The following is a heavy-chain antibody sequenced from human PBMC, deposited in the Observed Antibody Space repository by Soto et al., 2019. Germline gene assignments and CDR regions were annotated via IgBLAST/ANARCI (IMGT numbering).Heavy chain of an antibody. CDR2: FDPEDGET. J-gene: IGHJ3*02. D-gene: IGHD5-12*01. CDR1: GYTLTELS. V-gene: IGHV1-24*01. CDR3: ATWRYSGYDQARNTFDI. Sequence: ASVKVSCKVSGYTLTELSMHWVRQAPGKGLEWMGGFDPEDGETIYAQKFQGRGTMTEDTSTDTAYMELSSLRSEDTAVYYCATWRYSGYDQARNTFDIWGQGTMVTVSS.